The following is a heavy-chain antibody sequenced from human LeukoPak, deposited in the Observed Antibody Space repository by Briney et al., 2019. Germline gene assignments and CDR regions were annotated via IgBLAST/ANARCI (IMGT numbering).Heavy chain of an antibody. Sequence: GASVKVSCKASGGTFSSYAISWVRQAPGQGLEWMGGIIPIFGTANCAQKFQGRVTITADESTSTAYMELSSLRSEDTAVYYCARDSFLVSSSSMRYYYGMDVWGQGTTVTVSS. CDR1: GGTFSSYA. CDR2: IIPIFGTA. CDR3: ARDSFLVSSSSMRYYYGMDV. V-gene: IGHV1-69*13. D-gene: IGHD6-6*01. J-gene: IGHJ6*02.